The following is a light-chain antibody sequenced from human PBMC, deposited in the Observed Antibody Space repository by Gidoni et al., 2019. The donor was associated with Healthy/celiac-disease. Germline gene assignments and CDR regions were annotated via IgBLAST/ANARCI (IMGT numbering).Light chain of an antibody. Sequence: EIVLTQSPATLSLSPGERATLSCRASQSVSSYLASYQQKPGQAPRLLIYDAANRATGIPARFSGSGSGTDFTPPISSLEPEDFAVYYCQQRSNWPWTFGQGTKVEIK. CDR2: DAA. J-gene: IGKJ1*01. CDR1: QSVSSY. V-gene: IGKV3-11*01. CDR3: QQRSNWPWT.